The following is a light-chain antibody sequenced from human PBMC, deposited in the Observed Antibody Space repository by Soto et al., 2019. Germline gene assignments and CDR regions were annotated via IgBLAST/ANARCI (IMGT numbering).Light chain of an antibody. CDR3: ATWDDSLNGRV. CDR1: SSNIGSNT. CDR2: GNN. Sequence: QSVLTQPPSASGTPGQRVTSSCSGSSSNIGSNTVNWYQRLPGTVPKLLIYGNNQRPSGVPDRFSGSKSGTSASLAISGLQSEDEADYYCATWDDSLNGRVFGGGTKLTVL. J-gene: IGLJ2*01. V-gene: IGLV1-44*01.